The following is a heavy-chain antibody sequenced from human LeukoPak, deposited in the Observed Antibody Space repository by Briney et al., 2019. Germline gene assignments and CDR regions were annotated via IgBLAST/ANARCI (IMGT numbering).Heavy chain of an antibody. J-gene: IGHJ4*02. CDR3: ARGSGGYYFDY. D-gene: IGHD1-26*01. CDR1: GFTFSSYT. Sequence: PGGSLRLSCAASGFTFSSYTMNWVRQAPGKGLEWVSSISSSSSYIYYADSVEGRFTISRDNAKNSLYLQMNSLRAEDTAVYYCARGSGGYYFDYWGQGTLVTVSS. CDR2: ISSSSSYI. V-gene: IGHV3-21*01.